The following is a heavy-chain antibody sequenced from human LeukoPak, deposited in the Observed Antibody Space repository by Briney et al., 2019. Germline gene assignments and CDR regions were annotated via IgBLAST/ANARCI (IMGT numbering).Heavy chain of an antibody. J-gene: IGHJ3*02. Sequence: TETLSLTCTVSGGSISSSGYYWGWIRQPPGKGLEWIGSFYYTGSTFYNPSLKSRVTISVDTPKNQFSLKLSSVTAADTAVYYCARRSGTYHAFDIWGQGTMVTVSS. CDR3: ARRSGTYHAFDI. CDR2: FYYTGST. CDR1: GGSISSSGYY. D-gene: IGHD1-26*01. V-gene: IGHV4-39*01.